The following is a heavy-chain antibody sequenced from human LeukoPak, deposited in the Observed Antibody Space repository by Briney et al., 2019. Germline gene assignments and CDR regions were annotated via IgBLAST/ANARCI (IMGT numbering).Heavy chain of an antibody. CDR2: IYHSGST. V-gene: IGHV4-38-2*02. J-gene: IGHJ4*02. CDR1: GYSISSGYY. CDR3: ARGLFYYDSSGYSNYFDY. D-gene: IGHD3-22*01. Sequence: SETLSLTCTVSGYSISSGYYWGWIRQPPGKGLEWIGSIYHSGSTYYNPSLKSRVTISVDTSKNQFSLKLSSVTAADTAVYYCARGLFYYDSSGYSNYFDYWGQGTLVTVSS.